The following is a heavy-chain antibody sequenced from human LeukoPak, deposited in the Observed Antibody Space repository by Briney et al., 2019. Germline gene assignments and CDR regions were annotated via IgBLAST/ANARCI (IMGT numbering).Heavy chain of an antibody. D-gene: IGHD4-17*01. V-gene: IGHV4-61*01. CDR1: GGSVSSGSYY. CDR3: ARYLFIDGDLPYYFDY. Sequence: PSETLSLTCTVSGGSVSSGSYYWSRIRQPPGKGLEWIVYIYYSGSTNYNPSLKSRVTISVDTSKNQFSLKLSSVTAADTAVYYCARYLFIDGDLPYYFDYWGQGTLVTVSS. J-gene: IGHJ4*02. CDR2: IYYSGST.